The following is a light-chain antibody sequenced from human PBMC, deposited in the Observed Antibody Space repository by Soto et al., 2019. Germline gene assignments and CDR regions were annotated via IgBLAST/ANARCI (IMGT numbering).Light chain of an antibody. CDR2: GAS. Sequence: EIVMTQSPATLSVSPGERATLSCRASQSVSSNLAWYQHKPGQAPRLLIYGASTRATGLPARFSGSGSGTDFTLTISSLQSEDSAVYYCQQYNNWPLTFGGGTKVEIK. CDR1: QSVSSN. CDR3: QQYNNWPLT. V-gene: IGKV3-15*01. J-gene: IGKJ4*01.